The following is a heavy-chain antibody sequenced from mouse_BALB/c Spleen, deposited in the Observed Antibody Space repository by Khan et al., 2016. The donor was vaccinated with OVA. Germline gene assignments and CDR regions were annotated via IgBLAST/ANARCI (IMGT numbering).Heavy chain of an antibody. V-gene: IGHV1-7*01. CDR1: GYTFTNYW. Sequence: QVQLKQSGAELAKPGASVKMSCKASGYTFTNYWMHWVKQRPGQGLEWIGYINPSTYYTEYNQMFKDRATLTADKSSNTAYIQLRSLTTEDSAVYYWARSLTTYYYAMDYWGQGSSVTVSS. CDR3: ARSLTTYYYAMDY. J-gene: IGHJ4*01. CDR2: INPSTYYT. D-gene: IGHD2-1*01.